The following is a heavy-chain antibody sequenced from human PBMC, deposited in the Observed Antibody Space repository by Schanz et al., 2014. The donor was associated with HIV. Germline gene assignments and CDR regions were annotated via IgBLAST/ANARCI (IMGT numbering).Heavy chain of an antibody. D-gene: IGHD1-20*01. J-gene: IGHJ6*02. CDR3: ARGEAITSYYYYYGMDV. CDR2: IGYDESHE. V-gene: IGHV3-33*01. CDR1: GFTFSHYG. Sequence: QGHLVESGGGVVQPGRSLRLSCAASGFTFSHYGMHWVRQAPGKGLEWVSVIGYDESHEYYADSVKGRFIISRDNSKNTLYLQMNSLRAEDTAVYYCARGEAITSYYYYYGMDVWGQGTTVTVSS.